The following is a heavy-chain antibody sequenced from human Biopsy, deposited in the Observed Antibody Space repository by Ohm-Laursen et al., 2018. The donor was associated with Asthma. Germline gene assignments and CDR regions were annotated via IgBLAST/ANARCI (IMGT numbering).Heavy chain of an antibody. CDR2: ISYDGTNK. J-gene: IGHJ6*02. D-gene: IGHD1-20*01. Sequence: SLRLSCSASGFTFSDYDMHWVRQAPGKGLEWVAVISYDGTNKDYADSVKGRFTFSRDNSQNTLSLEMNSLRVEDTAVYYCARDLRSDNWNPWGMDVWGLRTTVTVAS. CDR3: ARDLRSDNWNPWGMDV. V-gene: IGHV3-30-3*01. CDR1: GFTFSDYD.